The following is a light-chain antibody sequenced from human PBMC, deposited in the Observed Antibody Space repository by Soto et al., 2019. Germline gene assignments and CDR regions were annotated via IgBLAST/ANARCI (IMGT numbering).Light chain of an antibody. CDR2: AAS. CDR1: QDINSR. J-gene: IGKJ1*01. Sequence: DIQMTQSPSFVSASAGDTVTITCRASQDINSRLAWFQQKPGRAPKYLIQAASILQSGFPSRFAGSGSGTDFTLTINTLQPEDFATYYCLQVKSFPRTFGQGTKVDIK. CDR3: LQVKSFPRT. V-gene: IGKV1-12*01.